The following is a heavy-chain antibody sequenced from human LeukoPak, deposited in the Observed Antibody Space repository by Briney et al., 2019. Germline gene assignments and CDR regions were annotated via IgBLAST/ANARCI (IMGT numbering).Heavy chain of an antibody. D-gene: IGHD3-9*01. V-gene: IGHV3-21*01. CDR3: ARDYYDILTGLLYYFDY. CDR2: ISSSSSYI. CDR1: GFTFSRYS. Sequence: KPGGSLRLSCAVSGFTFSRYSMNRVRQAPGKGLEWVSSISSSSSYIYYADSVKGRFTISRDNAKNSLYLQMNSLRAEDTAVYYCARDYYDILTGLLYYFDYWGQGTLVTVSS. J-gene: IGHJ4*02.